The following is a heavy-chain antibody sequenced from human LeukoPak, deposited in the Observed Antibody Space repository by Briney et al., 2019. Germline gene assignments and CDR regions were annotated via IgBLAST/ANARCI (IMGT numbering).Heavy chain of an antibody. J-gene: IGHJ4*02. CDR3: ANEVRPNDY. D-gene: IGHD4/OR15-4a*01. CDR2: IDISGGST. CDR1: GFTFKSHP. Sequence: GGSLRLSCAVPGFTFKSHPMCWVRKAPGKGLEWVSSIDISGGSTYYADSVKGRFTISRDNSKNTLYLQMNSLRGEDTALYFCANEVRPNDYWGQGTLVTVSS. V-gene: IGHV3-23*01.